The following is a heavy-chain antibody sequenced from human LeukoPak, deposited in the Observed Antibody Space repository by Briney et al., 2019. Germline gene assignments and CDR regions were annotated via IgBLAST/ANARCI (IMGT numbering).Heavy chain of an antibody. Sequence: PSETLSLTCTVSGGSISSYYWSWIRQPPGKGLEWIGYIYYGGSTNYNPSLKSRVTISVDTSKNQFSLKLSSVTAADTAVYYCATSPHYDFWSGYSWFDPWGQGTLVTVSS. V-gene: IGHV4-59*08. D-gene: IGHD3-3*01. CDR1: GGSISSYY. CDR3: ATSPHYDFWSGYSWFDP. J-gene: IGHJ5*02. CDR2: IYYGGST.